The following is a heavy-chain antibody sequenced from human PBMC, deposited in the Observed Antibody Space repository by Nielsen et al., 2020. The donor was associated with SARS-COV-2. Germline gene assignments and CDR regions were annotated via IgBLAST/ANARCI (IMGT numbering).Heavy chain of an antibody. D-gene: IGHD6-6*01. V-gene: IGHV3-23*01. J-gene: IGHJ3*02. CDR2: ISGSGGST. CDR3: AKGQAARGSGAFDI. Sequence: WIRQPPGKGLEWVSAISGSGGSTYYADSVKGRFTISRGNSKNTLYLQMNSLRAEDTAVYYCAKGQAARGSGAFDIWGQGTMVTVSS.